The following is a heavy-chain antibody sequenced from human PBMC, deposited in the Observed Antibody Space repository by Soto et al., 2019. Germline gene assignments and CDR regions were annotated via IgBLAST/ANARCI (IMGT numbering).Heavy chain of an antibody. V-gene: IGHV3-13*04. CDR1: GFTFSSYD. D-gene: IGHD3-22*01. CDR3: ARAIGPTLFDY. Sequence: GLSLSLSCSTSGFTFSSYDMHWVRQGPGKGLEWVSAIGTAGDTNYAGSVKGRFTISRENTKTSLYLQMNSLRAGDTAIYFCARAIGPTLFDYWGQGTLVTVSS. J-gene: IGHJ4*02. CDR2: IGTAGDT.